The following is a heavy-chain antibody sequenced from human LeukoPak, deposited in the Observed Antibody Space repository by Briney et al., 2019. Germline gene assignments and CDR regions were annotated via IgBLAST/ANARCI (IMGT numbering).Heavy chain of an antibody. J-gene: IGHJ4*02. D-gene: IGHD5-24*01. V-gene: IGHV3-48*03. CDR1: GFTFSSFE. CDR2: ISSNGRTT. Sequence: GGSLRLSCAASGFTFSSFEMHWVCQAPGKGLEWVSYISSNGRTTFYADSVKGRFTISRDNAKNSLYLQMNSLRAEDTAVYYCARGYRAGYNYDYWGQGTLVTVSS. CDR3: ARGYRAGYNYDY.